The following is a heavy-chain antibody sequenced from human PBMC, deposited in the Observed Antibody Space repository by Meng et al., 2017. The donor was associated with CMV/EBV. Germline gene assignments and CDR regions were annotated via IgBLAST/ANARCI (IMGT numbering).Heavy chain of an antibody. CDR2: MNPNSGNT. CDR1: GYTFTSYA. J-gene: IGHJ6*02. V-gene: IGHV1-8*03. CDR3: ARRGSSGWPYYYYGMDV. D-gene: IGHD6-19*01. Sequence: ASVKVSCKASGYTFTSYAMNWVRQAPGQGLEWMGWMNPNSGNTGYAQKFQGRVTITRNTSISTAYMELSSLRSEDTAVYYCARRGSSGWPYYYYGMDVWGQGTTVTVSS.